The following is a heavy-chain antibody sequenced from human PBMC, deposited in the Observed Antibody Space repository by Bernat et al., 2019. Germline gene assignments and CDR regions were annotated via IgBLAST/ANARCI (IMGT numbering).Heavy chain of an antibody. CDR1: GYTFTGYY. Sequence: QVHLVQSGAEVKRPGASVKVSCRASGYTFTGYYMHWVRQAPGQGLEWMGWINPNSGGTNYAPKFQGRVTLTRDTSISTAYMELSRLRSDDTAMYCCARRVAATGDFDYWGQGTLVTVSS. V-gene: IGHV1-2*02. J-gene: IGHJ4*02. D-gene: IGHD2-15*01. CDR2: INPNSGGT. CDR3: ARRVAATGDFDY.